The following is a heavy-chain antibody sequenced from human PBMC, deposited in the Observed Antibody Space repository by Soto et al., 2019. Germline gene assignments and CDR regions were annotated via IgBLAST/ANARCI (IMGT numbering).Heavy chain of an antibody. CDR1: GFTFSSYS. Sequence: KPGGSLRLSCAASGFTFSSYSMNWVRQAPGKGLEWVSSISSSSSYIYYADSVKGRFTISRDNAKNSLYLQMNSLRAEDTAVYYCARDPIWSGSQKNLNWFDPWGQGTLVTVSS. CDR3: ARDPIWSGSQKNLNWFDP. CDR2: ISSSSSYI. J-gene: IGHJ5*02. D-gene: IGHD3-3*01. V-gene: IGHV3-21*01.